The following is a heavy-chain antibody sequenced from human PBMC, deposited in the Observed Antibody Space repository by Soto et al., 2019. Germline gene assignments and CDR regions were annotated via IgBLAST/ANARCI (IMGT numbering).Heavy chain of an antibody. CDR3: AAVTTNYYGMDV. V-gene: IGHV4-34*01. Sequence: QPLGKGLEWIAEINHRGSTNYNPSLKSRVTISVDTSKNQFSPKLSSVTAADTAVYYCAAVTTNYYGMDVWGQGTTVTVSS. CDR2: INHRGST. J-gene: IGHJ6*02. D-gene: IGHD4-17*01.